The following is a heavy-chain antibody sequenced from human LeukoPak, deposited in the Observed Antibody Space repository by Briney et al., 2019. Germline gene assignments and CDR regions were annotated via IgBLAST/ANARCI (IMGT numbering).Heavy chain of an antibody. V-gene: IGHV3-30*02. D-gene: IGHD3-10*01. J-gene: IGHJ5*02. CDR1: GLIFSNYG. CDR2: IRYDGSHI. Sequence: GGSLRLSCAASGLIFSNYGRHWVRQAPGKGLEWVAFIRYDGSHISYADSVKGRFSISRDNSRNTVGLHMNTLRPEDTAVYFCAKGFGWLDPWGQGTLVIVS. CDR3: AKGFGWLDP.